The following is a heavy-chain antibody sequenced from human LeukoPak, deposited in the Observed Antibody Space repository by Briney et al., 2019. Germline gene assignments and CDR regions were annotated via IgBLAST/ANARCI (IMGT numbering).Heavy chain of an antibody. CDR1: GSTFSKYG. CDR3: ARAGEQQMAY. CDR2: IGSRGPTI. V-gene: IGHV3-48*03. Sequence: QTGRCLRLSWVASGSTFSKYGMGSVSQEAGEWLEWVSYIGSRGPTINHAASVAGRFTNSRDNAKNSVYPQMTSVRVEDTAIYYCARAGEQQMAYWGQGTLVTVSS. J-gene: IGHJ4*02. D-gene: IGHD6-13*01.